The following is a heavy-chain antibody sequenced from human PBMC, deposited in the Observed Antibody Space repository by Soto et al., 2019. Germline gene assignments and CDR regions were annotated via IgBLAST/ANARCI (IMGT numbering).Heavy chain of an antibody. V-gene: IGHV1-3*01. J-gene: IGHJ4*02. D-gene: IGHD2-15*01. CDR2: INAGNGNT. Sequence: ASVKVSCKASGYTFTSYAMHWVRQAPGQRLEWMGWINAGNGNTKYSQKFQGRVTITRDTSASTAYMELSSLRSEDTAVYYCARDVSVVVVAANPGYFDYWGQGTLVTVSS. CDR3: ARDVSVVVVAANPGYFDY. CDR1: GYTFTSYA.